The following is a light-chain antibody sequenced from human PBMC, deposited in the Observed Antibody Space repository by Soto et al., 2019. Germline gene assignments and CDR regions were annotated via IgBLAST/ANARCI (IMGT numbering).Light chain of an antibody. CDR3: QQYAESPIT. V-gene: IGKV3-20*01. Sequence: IILTQSPGTLSLSPGEGATLSCKASQTVISTHLAWYQQKPGQAPRLLIYATSNRAAGIPTRFSGGGSGTDFTLTISRLEPEDIAVFYCQQYAESPITFGQGTRLEIK. CDR1: QTVISTH. J-gene: IGKJ5*01. CDR2: ATS.